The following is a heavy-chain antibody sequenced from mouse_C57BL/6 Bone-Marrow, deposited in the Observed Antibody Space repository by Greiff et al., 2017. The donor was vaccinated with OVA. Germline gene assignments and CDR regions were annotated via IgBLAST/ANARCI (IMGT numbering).Heavy chain of an antibody. Sequence: QVQLQQPGAELVMPGASVKLSCKASGYTFTSYWMHWVKQRPGQGLEWIGELDPSDSYTNYNQKFKGKSTLTVDKSSSTAYMQLSSLTSEDSTVYYCARGGSSPAWFAYWGQGNLVTVSA. CDR3: ARGGSSPAWFAY. J-gene: IGHJ3*01. CDR1: GYTFTSYW. V-gene: IGHV1-69*01. CDR2: LDPSDSYT. D-gene: IGHD1-1*01.